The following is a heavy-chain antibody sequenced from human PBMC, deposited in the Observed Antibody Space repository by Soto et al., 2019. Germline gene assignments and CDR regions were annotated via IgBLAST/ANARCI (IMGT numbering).Heavy chain of an antibody. V-gene: IGHV1-69*13. CDR1: GGTFSSYA. CDR2: IIPIFGTA. Sequence: SVKVSCKASGGTFSSYAISWVRQAPGQGLEWMGGIIPIFGTANYAQKIQGRVTITADESTSTAYMELSSLRSEDTVVYYCARERCISTSCHTFDYWGQGTLVTVSS. D-gene: IGHD2-2*02. J-gene: IGHJ4*02. CDR3: ARERCISTSCHTFDY.